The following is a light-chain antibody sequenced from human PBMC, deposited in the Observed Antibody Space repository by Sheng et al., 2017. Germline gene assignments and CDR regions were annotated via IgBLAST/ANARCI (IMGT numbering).Light chain of an antibody. V-gene: IGKV1-NL1*01. Sequence: DIQMTQSPSSLSASVGDRVTITCRASQGITDSLAWYQHKPGKAPKLLLFAASRLESGVPSRFSGSGSGTAYTLTISNLQPEDFATYYCHQSNSFSPTFGQGTKVDIK. CDR2: AAS. J-gene: IGKJ1*01. CDR1: QGITDS. CDR3: HQSNSFSPT.